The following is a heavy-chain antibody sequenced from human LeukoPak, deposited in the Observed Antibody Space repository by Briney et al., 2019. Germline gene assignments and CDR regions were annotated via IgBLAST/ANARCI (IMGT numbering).Heavy chain of an antibody. CDR3: AGSSS. V-gene: IGHV3-30-3*01. CDR2: ISYDGSNK. Sequence: PGGSLRLSCAASGFTFSSYAMHWVRQAPGKGLEWVAVISYDGSNKYYADSVKGRFTISRDNAKNSLYLQMNSLRAEDTAVYYCAGSSSWGQGTLVTVSS. J-gene: IGHJ4*02. D-gene: IGHD6-13*01. CDR1: GFTFSSYA.